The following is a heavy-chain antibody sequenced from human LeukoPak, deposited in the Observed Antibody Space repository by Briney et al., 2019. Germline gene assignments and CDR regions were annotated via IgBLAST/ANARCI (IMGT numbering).Heavy chain of an antibody. CDR3: ARLVGKGGDY. CDR2: IYHSGST. V-gene: IGHV4-59*12. Sequence: SETLSLTCTVSGGSISSYYWSWIRQPPGKGLEWIGYIYHSGSTYYNPSLKSRVTISVDRSKNQFSLKLSSVTAADTAVYYCARLVGKGGDYWGQGTLVTVSS. CDR1: GGSISSYY. D-gene: IGHD2-21*01. J-gene: IGHJ4*02.